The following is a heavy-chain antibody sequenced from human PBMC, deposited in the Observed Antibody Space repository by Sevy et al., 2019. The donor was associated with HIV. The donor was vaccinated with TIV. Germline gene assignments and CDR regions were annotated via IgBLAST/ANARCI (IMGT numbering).Heavy chain of an antibody. D-gene: IGHD1-26*01. CDR3: ARDCNSATCLWGLDV. Sequence: GWSLRLSCAASGFTFSHYWMTWVRQAPGKGPEWVANIKGDGSEKYYVDSVRGRFTISRDNAKNSLYLQMNSLRGEDTALYYCARDCNSATCLWGLDVWGQGTTVTVSS. CDR2: IKGDGSEK. J-gene: IGHJ6*02. CDR1: GFTFSHYW. V-gene: IGHV3-7*03.